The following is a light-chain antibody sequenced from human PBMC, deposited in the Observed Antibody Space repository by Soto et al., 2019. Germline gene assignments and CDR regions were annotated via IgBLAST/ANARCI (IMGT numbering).Light chain of an antibody. J-gene: IGKJ3*01. CDR3: QQYGSSPRFT. Sequence: EIVLTQSPGTLSLSPGERATLSCRASQSVSSSYLAWYQQKPGQAPRLLIYGASSRATGIPDRFSGSGSGTDFTTTISRLEPEDFAVYYCQQYGSSPRFTFGPGTKVDIK. CDR1: QSVSSSY. CDR2: GAS. V-gene: IGKV3-20*01.